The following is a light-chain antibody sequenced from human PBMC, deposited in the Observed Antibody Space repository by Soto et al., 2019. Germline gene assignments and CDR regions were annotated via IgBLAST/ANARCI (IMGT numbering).Light chain of an antibody. CDR1: QTTNTW. V-gene: IGKV1-5*01. J-gene: IGKJ2*01. Sequence: DIQMTQFPSTLSASVGDRVTITCRASQTTNTWLAWYQQRPGTAPKLLIYDASSLEGGVPSRFSASGSGTVSPLTISRLQPDDLATYYCQQYISYPYTFGQGTKVEIK. CDR3: QQYISYPYT. CDR2: DAS.